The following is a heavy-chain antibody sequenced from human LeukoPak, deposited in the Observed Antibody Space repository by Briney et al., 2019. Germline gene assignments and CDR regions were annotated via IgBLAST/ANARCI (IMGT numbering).Heavy chain of an antibody. CDR1: GFTFSSYT. Sequence: GGSLRLSCAASGFTFSSYTMSWVRQAPGKGLEWVSAISGVGVRTYYADSVEGRFTISRDNSKNTLYLQMNSLRAEDTAVYYCARGVAGSLHRNFDYWGQGTLVTVSS. CDR2: ISGVGVRT. V-gene: IGHV3-23*01. J-gene: IGHJ4*02. D-gene: IGHD6-19*01. CDR3: ARGVAGSLHRNFDY.